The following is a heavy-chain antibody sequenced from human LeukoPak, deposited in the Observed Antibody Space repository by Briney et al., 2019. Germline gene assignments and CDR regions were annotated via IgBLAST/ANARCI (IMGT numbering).Heavy chain of an antibody. D-gene: IGHD6-19*01. CDR2: INPNSGGT. CDR3: ASGTLNSYSSGWYKNAFDI. CDR1: GYTFTVYY. Sequence: GASVKVSFKASGYTFTVYYLHWVRQAPGQGLEWMGWINPNSGGTNYAQKFQGRVTMTADKSTSTAYMELSSLRSEDTAVYYCASGTLNSYSSGWYKNAFDIWGQGTMVTVSS. J-gene: IGHJ3*02. V-gene: IGHV1-2*02.